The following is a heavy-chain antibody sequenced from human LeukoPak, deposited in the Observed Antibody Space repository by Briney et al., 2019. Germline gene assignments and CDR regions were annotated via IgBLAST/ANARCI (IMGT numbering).Heavy chain of an antibody. CDR1: GFMFDDYT. Sequence: SRGSLRLSCVASGFMFDDYTMHWVRQAPGKGLQWVSLINWDGGSTYYDASVKGRFTVSRDNSKNSLYLQMNSLRTEDTASYYCATGDEDSPMNFYHWGQGTLVTVSS. CDR3: ATGDEDSPMNFYH. J-gene: IGHJ4*02. CDR2: INWDGGST. V-gene: IGHV3-43*01. D-gene: IGHD5-18*01.